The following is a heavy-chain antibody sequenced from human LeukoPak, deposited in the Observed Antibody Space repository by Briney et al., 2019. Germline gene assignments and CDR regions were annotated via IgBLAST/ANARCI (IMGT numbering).Heavy chain of an antibody. CDR2: ISGSGGST. Sequence: GGSLRLSCAASGFTFSSYAMSWVRQAPGKGLEWVSAISGSGGSTYYADSVKGRFTISRDNSKNTLYLQMNSLRAEDTAVHYCAKAHDYGDYTDFDYWGQGTLVTVSS. D-gene: IGHD4-17*01. J-gene: IGHJ4*02. CDR1: GFTFSSYA. CDR3: AKAHDYGDYTDFDY. V-gene: IGHV3-23*01.